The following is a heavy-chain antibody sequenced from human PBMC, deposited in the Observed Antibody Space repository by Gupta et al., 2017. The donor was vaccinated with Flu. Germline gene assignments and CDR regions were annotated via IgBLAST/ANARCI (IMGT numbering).Heavy chain of an antibody. V-gene: IGHV1-58*02. Sequence: QMQLVQSGPEVKKPGTSVKVSCTASGFTFTSSAMQWVRPARGQRLEWIGWIVVGSGNTNYAQKFQERVTITRDMSTSTAYMELSSLRSEDTAVYYCAAGSQRGYSYLWDYYGMDVWGQGTTVTVSS. D-gene: IGHD5-18*01. CDR3: AAGSQRGYSYLWDYYGMDV. J-gene: IGHJ6*02. CDR2: IVVGSGNT. CDR1: GFTFTSSA.